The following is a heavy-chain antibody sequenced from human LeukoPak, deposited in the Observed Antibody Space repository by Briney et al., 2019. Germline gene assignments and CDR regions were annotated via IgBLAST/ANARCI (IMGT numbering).Heavy chain of an antibody. D-gene: IGHD5-18*01. CDR3: ARQNVDTAMAYDY. Sequence: PSETLSLTCTVSGDSISSYYWSWIRQPPGKGLEWIGYISASGSTKHNPSLGSRISISLDTSKSQVSLNLRSATAADTAVYYCARQNVDTAMAYDYWGQGTLVTVSS. CDR2: ISASGST. J-gene: IGHJ4*02. CDR1: GDSISSYY. V-gene: IGHV4-4*09.